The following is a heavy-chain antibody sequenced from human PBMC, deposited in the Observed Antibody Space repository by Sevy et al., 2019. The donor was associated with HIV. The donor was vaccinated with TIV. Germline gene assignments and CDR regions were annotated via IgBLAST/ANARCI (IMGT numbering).Heavy chain of an antibody. CDR2: VQNDGSNK. Sequence: VGSLRLSCAASGFSLTTSDMHWVRQAPGKGLEWVAYVQNDGSNKYYADSVRDRFTISRDSPKNTLYLQMNSLRDEDTAIYYCARGRKTTEEWLEELDYYYGLDVWGQGTTVTVSS. CDR1: GFSLTTSD. V-gene: IGHV3-30*02. D-gene: IGHD2-8*01. J-gene: IGHJ6*02. CDR3: ARGRKTTEEWLEELDYYYGLDV.